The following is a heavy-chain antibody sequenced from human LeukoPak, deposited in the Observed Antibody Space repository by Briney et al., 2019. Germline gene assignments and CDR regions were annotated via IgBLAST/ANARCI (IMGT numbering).Heavy chain of an antibody. CDR2: IKQDGSEK. CDR3: ARENPLGAGDFDY. V-gene: IGHV3-7*01. J-gene: IGHJ4*02. Sequence: GGSLRLSCAASGFTFISYWMSWVRQAPGKGLEWVANIKQDGSEKYYVDSVKGRFTISRDNAKNSLYLQMNSLRAEDTAVYYCARENPLGAGDFDYWGQGTLVTVSS. CDR1: GFTFISYW. D-gene: IGHD3-10*01.